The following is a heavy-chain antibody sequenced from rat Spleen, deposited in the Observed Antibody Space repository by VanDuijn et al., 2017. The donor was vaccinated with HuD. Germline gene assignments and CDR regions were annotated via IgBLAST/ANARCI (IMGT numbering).Heavy chain of an antibody. Sequence: EVQLVESGGGLVQPGRSLKLSCAASGFTFSDYGVAWVRQAPTKGLEWVATISSDGGRNFYRDSVKGRFTVSRENAKSTLYFLIDSLRSEDTATYYCVRQDTSGYSNWFTYWGQGTLVTVSS. J-gene: IGHJ3*01. CDR1: GFTFSDYG. D-gene: IGHD4-3*01. CDR2: ISSDGGRN. CDR3: VRQDTSGYSNWFTY. V-gene: IGHV5-29*01.